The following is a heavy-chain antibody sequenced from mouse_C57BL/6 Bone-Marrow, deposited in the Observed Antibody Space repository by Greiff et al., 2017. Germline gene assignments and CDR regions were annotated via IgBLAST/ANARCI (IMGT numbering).Heavy chain of an antibody. V-gene: IGHV1-55*01. J-gene: IGHJ4*01. CDR3: ARSEILRFYGYYAMDY. CDR2: IYPGSGST. CDR1: GYTFTSYW. D-gene: IGHD1-1*01. Sequence: QVQLQQPGAELVKPGASVKMSCKASGYTFTSYWITWVKQRPGQGLEWIGDIYPGSGSTNYNEKFKSKAILTVDTSSSTAYMQLSSLTSEDSAVYYCARSEILRFYGYYAMDYWGQGTSVTVSS.